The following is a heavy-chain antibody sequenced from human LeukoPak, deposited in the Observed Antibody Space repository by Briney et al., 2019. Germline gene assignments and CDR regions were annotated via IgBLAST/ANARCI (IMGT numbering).Heavy chain of an antibody. CDR1: GGSFSRYY. Sequence: SETLSLTCAIYGGSFSRYYWSWIRQSPGKGLEWIAEIDHRGDTNYNPSVKSRVTISVDTSKNQFSLKVRSLSAADTAVYYCARGATISETGYFDFWGQGTPVTVSS. CDR2: IDHRGDT. J-gene: IGHJ4*03. V-gene: IGHV4-34*01. CDR3: ARGATISETGYFDF. D-gene: IGHD5-24*01.